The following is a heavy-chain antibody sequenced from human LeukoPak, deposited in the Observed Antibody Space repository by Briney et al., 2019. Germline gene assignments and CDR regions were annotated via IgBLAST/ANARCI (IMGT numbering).Heavy chain of an antibody. CDR1: GGSISSSSYY. CDR2: VYYSGST. V-gene: IGHV4-39*01. CDR3: ARHVRVFQYYYDSGSHYWADEFDI. J-gene: IGHJ3*02. D-gene: IGHD3-22*01. Sequence: SETLSLTCTVSGGSISSSSYYWGWIRQSPGRGLEWIGTVYYSGSTYYDPALKSRVSISVDRSKQQFTLKLTSVTAADTAVYYCARHVRVFQYYYDSGSHYWADEFDIWGQGTMVTVSS.